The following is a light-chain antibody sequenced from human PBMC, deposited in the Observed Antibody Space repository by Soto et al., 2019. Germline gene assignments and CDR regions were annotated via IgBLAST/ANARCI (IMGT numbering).Light chain of an antibody. CDR1: ISDVGGYNY. CDR3: CSYAGSYTFV. CDR2: DVT. Sequence: QCVLTQPRSVSGSPGQSVTISFTGTISDVGGYNYVSWYQQHPGKAPKLMIYDVTKRPSGVPNRFSGSKSGNTASLPISGLQAEDEADYYCCSYAGSYTFVFGTGTKVTVL. J-gene: IGLJ1*01. V-gene: IGLV2-11*01.